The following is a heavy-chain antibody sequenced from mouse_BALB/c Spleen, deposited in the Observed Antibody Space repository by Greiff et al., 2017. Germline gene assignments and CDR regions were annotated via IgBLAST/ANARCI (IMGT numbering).Heavy chain of an antibody. J-gene: IGHJ2*01. CDR2: INSNGGST. CDR1: GFTFSSYG. CDR3: ARDLLYYFDY. V-gene: IGHV5-6-3*01. Sequence: EVQRVESGGGLVQPGGSRKLSCAASGFTFSSYGMSWVRQTPDKRLELVATINSNGGSTYYPDSVKGRFTISRDNAKNTLYLQMSSLKSEDTAMYYCARDLLYYFDYWGQGTTLTVSS.